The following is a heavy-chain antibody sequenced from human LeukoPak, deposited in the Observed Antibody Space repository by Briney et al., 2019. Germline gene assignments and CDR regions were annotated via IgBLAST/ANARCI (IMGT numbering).Heavy chain of an antibody. CDR3: ARDWSGWELLKGYYYYMDV. Sequence: GGSLRLSCAASGFTFSSYSMNWVRQAPGKGLEWVSSISSSSSYIYYADSVKGRFTISRDNAKNSLYLQMNGLRAEDTAVYYCARDWSGWELLKGYYYYMDVWGKGTTVTVSS. V-gene: IGHV3-21*01. CDR2: ISSSSSYI. D-gene: IGHD1-26*01. J-gene: IGHJ6*03. CDR1: GFTFSSYS.